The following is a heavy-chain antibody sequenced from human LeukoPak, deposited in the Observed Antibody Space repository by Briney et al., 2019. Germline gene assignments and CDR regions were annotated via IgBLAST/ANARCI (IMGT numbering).Heavy chain of an antibody. V-gene: IGHV3-15*01. CDR1: GLSFSDAW. J-gene: IGHJ4*02. CDR3: TGPPD. CDR2: IKGEAAGGTI. Sequence: GGSLRLSCAASGLSFSDAWMSWVRQAPGKGLEWVGRIKGEAAGGTIDYVASVKGRFTISRDGAKNTLYLQMNNLKSEDTAVYYCTGPPDWGQGTLVTVSS.